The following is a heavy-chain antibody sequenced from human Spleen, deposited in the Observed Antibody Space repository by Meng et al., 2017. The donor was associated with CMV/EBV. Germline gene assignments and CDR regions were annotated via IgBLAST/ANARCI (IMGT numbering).Heavy chain of an antibody. V-gene: IGHV3-23*03. CDR3: AKDSTYSA. CDR2: IYAGGRSA. Sequence: LRLSGAASGLPFSNNAVNWVGRAPGKGLEWVAVIYAGGRSAYYANSVKGRFTIFRDSSKNTVYLEMNSLRAEDTALYYCAKDSTYSAWGQGTLVTVSS. J-gene: IGHJ5*02. CDR1: GLPFSNNA. D-gene: IGHD6-13*01.